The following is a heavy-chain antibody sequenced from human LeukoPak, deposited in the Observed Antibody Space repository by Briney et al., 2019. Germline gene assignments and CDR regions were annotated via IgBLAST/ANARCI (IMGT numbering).Heavy chain of an antibody. J-gene: IGHJ6*02. D-gene: IGHD5-18*01. V-gene: IGHV3-11*01. CDR2: ISSGGSTI. Sequence: PGGSLTLSCAASGFTFSDYYMSWIRQAPGKGLEWVSYISSGGSTIYYADSLKGRFTISRDNTKNSLYLQMHSQRAEDTAVYYCARDGWLWLSGSLTYYDYGMDVWGQGTTVTVSS. CDR3: ARDGWLWLSGSLTYYDYGMDV. CDR1: GFTFSDYY.